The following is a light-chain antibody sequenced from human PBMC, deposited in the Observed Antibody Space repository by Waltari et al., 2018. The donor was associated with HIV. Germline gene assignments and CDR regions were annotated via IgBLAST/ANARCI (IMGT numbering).Light chain of an antibody. CDR3: HVWESSSXEYV. CDR2: DXX. Sequence: SYVLTQPASVSVAPGQTAKXNCGXDNVESKSDKWYQQRAGKAPILVLYDXXXRPSGIPEXFSXSXXXXXXTLTISXVEAGDEGDYYCHVWESSSXEYVFGTGTKVTV. CDR1: NVESKS. V-gene: IGLV3-21*02. J-gene: IGLJ1*01.